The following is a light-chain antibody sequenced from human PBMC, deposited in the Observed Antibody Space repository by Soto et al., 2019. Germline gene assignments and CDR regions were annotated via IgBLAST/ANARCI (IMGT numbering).Light chain of an antibody. Sequence: EIGMTQSPATLSVSPGERAPLSCRASQSVGSNLAWYQQKPGQAPRLLIYGASTRATGIPARFSGSGSGTEFTLTISSLQSEDFAIYFCQQYNNWPPDRTFGQGTKVEIK. CDR3: QQYNNWPPDRT. J-gene: IGKJ1*01. CDR1: QSVGSN. V-gene: IGKV3-15*01. CDR2: GAS.